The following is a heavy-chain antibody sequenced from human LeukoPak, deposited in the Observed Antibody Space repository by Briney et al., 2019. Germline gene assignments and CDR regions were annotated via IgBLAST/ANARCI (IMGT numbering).Heavy chain of an antibody. J-gene: IGHJ6*02. CDR3: ARNLLGYCSGGSCYSNGMDV. D-gene: IGHD2-15*01. V-gene: IGHV4-30-4*01. Sequence: SETLSLTCTVSGGSISSDDYYWSWNPQPPGKGLVWIGYIYYSGSTYYNPSLKSRVTISVDTSKNQFSLKLSSVTAADTAVYYCARNLLGYCSGGSCYSNGMDVWGQGTTVTVSS. CDR2: IYYSGST. CDR1: GGSISSDDYY.